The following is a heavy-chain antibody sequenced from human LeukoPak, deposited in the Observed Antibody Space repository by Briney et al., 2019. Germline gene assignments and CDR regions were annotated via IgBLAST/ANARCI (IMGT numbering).Heavy chain of an antibody. D-gene: IGHD2-21*01. J-gene: IGHJ6*02. CDR3: ARDFVHGMDV. CDR1: GGSISSGGYY. CDR2: IYYSGST. Sequence: SETLSLTCTVSGGSISSGGYYWSWIRQHPGKGLEWIGYIYYSGSTYYNPSLKSRVTISVDTSKNQFSLKLSSVTAADTAVYYCARDFVHGMDVWGQGTTVTVSS. V-gene: IGHV4-31*03.